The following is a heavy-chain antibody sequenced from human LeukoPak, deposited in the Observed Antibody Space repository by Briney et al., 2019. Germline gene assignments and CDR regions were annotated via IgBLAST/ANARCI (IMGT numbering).Heavy chain of an antibody. CDR3: ARVIHLWSNWGGVDY. CDR2: ISYDGSNK. D-gene: IGHD5-18*01. J-gene: IGHJ4*02. V-gene: IGHV3-30*04. CDR1: GFTFSSYS. Sequence: TGGSLRLSCVVSGFTFSSYSMIWVRQAPGKGLEWVAVISYDGSNKYYADSVKGRFTISRDNSKNTLFLQMNSLRAEDTAVYYCARVIHLWSNWGGVDYWGQGTLVTVSS.